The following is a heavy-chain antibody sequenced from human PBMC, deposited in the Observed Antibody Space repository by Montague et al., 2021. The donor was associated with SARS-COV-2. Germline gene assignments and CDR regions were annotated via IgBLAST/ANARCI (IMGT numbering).Heavy chain of an antibody. CDR3: ARVPNGRHDN. J-gene: IGHJ4*02. CDR1: GGSVSSDTHN. Sequence: SETLSLTCTVSGGSVSSDTHNWAWIRQPPGKGLEWIASIFYKGNTYYNPSLRSRFTISINTSKNQFFLRVASVTAADTAVYYCARVPNGRHDNWGPGALVIVSS. CDR2: IFYKGNT. D-gene: IGHD2-8*01. V-gene: IGHV4-39*01.